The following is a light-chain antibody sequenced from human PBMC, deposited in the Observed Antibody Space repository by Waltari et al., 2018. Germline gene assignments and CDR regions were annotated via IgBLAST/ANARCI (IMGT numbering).Light chain of an antibody. Sequence: QHALTQPPSASGSPGPSVTITCTAIRSDVGGYNYFPRYPQHPGKAPKLMIHEVNKRPSGVPDRFSGSKSGNTASLTVSGLQAEDEADYYCSSYAGSNNFVVFGGGTKLTVL. J-gene: IGLJ2*01. V-gene: IGLV2-8*01. CDR3: SSYAGSNNFVV. CDR2: EVN. CDR1: RSDVGGYNY.